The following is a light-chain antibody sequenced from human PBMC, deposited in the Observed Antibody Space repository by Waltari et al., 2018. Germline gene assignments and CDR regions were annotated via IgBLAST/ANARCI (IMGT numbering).Light chain of an antibody. J-gene: IGKJ4*02. Sequence: ETVMTQSPATLSLSPGERAKLSCRASQSVNSNLAWYQQQPGQPPRLLIYGASTRATGVPARFSGSGSGTGFTLTITSLQSEDFAVYFCHQYDNWPQTFGRGTKVEIK. CDR3: HQYDNWPQT. CDR2: GAS. CDR1: QSVNSN. V-gene: IGKV3-15*01.